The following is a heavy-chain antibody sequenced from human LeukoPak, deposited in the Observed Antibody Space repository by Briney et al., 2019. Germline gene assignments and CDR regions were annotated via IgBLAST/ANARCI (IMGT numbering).Heavy chain of an antibody. V-gene: IGHV3-48*03. Sequence: GGSLRLSCGVSGFTFRNYEMNWVRQAPGKGLEWVSFISGSGNTIYYAASVKGRLTISRDNAKNSLYLQMNSLRAEDTAVYYCAREGLDYYYYYMDVWGKGTTVTISS. CDR3: AREGLDYYYYYMDV. CDR2: ISGSGNTI. CDR1: GFTFRNYE. J-gene: IGHJ6*03.